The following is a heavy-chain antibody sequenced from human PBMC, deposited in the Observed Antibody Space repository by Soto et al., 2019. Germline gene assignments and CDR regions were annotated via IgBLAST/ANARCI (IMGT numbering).Heavy chain of an antibody. Sequence: ASVKVSCKASGYTFTSYDINWVRQATGQGLEWMGWMNPNSGNTGYAQKFQGRVTMTRNTSISTAYMELSSLRSEDTAVYYCAGVDIDCFAVPGSVVPDYYYMDVWGKGTTVTVSS. CDR3: AGVDIDCFAVPGSVVPDYYYMDV. D-gene: IGHD5-12*01. J-gene: IGHJ6*03. V-gene: IGHV1-8*01. CDR1: GYTFTSYD. CDR2: MNPNSGNT.